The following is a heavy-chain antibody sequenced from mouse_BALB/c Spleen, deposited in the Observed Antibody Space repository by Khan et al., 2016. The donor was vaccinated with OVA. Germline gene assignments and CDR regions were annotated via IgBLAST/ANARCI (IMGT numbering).Heavy chain of an antibody. D-gene: IGHD2-1*01. CDR1: DYSITSDYA. V-gene: IGHV3-2*02. CDR3: ARSLYYIHGYAMDY. J-gene: IGHJ4*01. Sequence: VQLKESGPGLVTPSQSLSLTCTVTDYSITSDYAWNWIRQFPGNKLEWMGYISSSGTTSSNPSLKSRISITRDTSKNQFFLQLKSVTTEDTATYYCARSLYYIHGYAMDYWGRGTSVTVSS. CDR2: ISSSGTT.